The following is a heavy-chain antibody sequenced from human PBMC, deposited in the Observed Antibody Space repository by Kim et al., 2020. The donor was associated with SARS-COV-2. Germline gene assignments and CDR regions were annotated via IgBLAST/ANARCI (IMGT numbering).Heavy chain of an antibody. CDR2: FDPEDGET. V-gene: IGHV1-24*01. CDR3: ATVAAAATYNWFDP. D-gene: IGHD6-13*01. J-gene: IGHJ5*02. Sequence: ASVKVSCKVSGYTLTELSMHWVRQAPGKGLEWMGGFDPEDGETIYAQKFQGRVTMTEDTSTDTAYMELSSLRSEDTAVYYCATVAAAATYNWFDPWGQGTLVTVSS. CDR1: GYTLTELS.